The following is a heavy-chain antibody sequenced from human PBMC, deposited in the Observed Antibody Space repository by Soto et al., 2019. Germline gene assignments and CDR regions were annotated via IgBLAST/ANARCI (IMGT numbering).Heavy chain of an antibody. Sequence: GASVKVSCKASGYTFTGYYMHWVRQAPGQGLEWMGWINPNSGGTNYAQKFHGWVNMTRDTSISTAYMELIRLRSDDTAVYYCARDTSRGYSGYALDYWGHGTLVTVSS. CDR2: INPNSGGT. V-gene: IGHV1-2*04. CDR3: ARDTSRGYSGYALDY. D-gene: IGHD5-12*01. CDR1: GYTFTGYY. J-gene: IGHJ4*01.